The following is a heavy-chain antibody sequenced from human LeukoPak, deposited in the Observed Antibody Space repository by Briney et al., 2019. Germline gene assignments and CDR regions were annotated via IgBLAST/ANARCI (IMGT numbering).Heavy chain of an antibody. D-gene: IGHD6-6*01. CDR1: GYDFINYG. Sequence: ASVKVSCKASGYDFINYGISWVRQAPGPGPEWMGWRSIYNGNTDYKFPGRVTMTTDTSTSTAYMEVRSLRSDDTAVYYCARGGPFPSGSSSREYYLDYWGQGTLVTVSS. CDR3: ARGGPFPSGSSSREYYLDY. CDR2: RSIYNGNT. J-gene: IGHJ4*02. V-gene: IGHV1-18*01.